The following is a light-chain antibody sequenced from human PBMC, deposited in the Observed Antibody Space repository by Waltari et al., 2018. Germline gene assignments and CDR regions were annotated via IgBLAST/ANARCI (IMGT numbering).Light chain of an antibody. CDR2: EFT. CDR1: RRDVQSYNF. Sequence: QSALTQPASVSGSPGQSITLSCTGTRRDVQSYNFVSCDQQHPGKAPKLIISEFTKRPSGVSNLFSGSKSGNTASLTISGRQADDEADYYCCSFASRIGVFGGGTKVTVL. CDR3: CSFASRIGV. J-gene: IGLJ2*01. V-gene: IGLV2-23*02.